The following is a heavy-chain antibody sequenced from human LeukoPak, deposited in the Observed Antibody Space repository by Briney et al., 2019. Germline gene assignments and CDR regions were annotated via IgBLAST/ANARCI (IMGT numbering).Heavy chain of an antibody. CDR2: INDSGRI. V-gene: IGHV4-34*01. CDR1: GGSFSNYY. Sequence: SETLSLTCAVSGGSFSNYYWSWIRQPPGKGLEWIGEINDSGRINYSPSLMSRVTISVDTSKNQFSLRSTSVTARDTAVYYCARRWNYGRNYYIDVWGKGATVSVSS. J-gene: IGHJ6*03. CDR3: ARRWNYGRNYYIDV. D-gene: IGHD1-7*01.